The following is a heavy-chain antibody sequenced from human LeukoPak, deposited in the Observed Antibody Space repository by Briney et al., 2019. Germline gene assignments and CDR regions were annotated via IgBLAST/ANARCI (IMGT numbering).Heavy chain of an antibody. CDR3: EKDLRATEWFGTPLKLYYYGMDV. J-gene: IGHJ6*02. CDR1: GFTFSSCD. CDR2: ISGSGGRP. Sequence: TGGSLRLSCAASGFTFSSCDMSWVRQAPGKGLEWVSAISGSGGRPYYADSVKGRFTISRDNSKNTLYLQMNSLRAEDTAVYYCEKDLRATEWFGTPLKLYYYGMDVWGQGTTVTVSS. D-gene: IGHD3-10*01. V-gene: IGHV3-23*01.